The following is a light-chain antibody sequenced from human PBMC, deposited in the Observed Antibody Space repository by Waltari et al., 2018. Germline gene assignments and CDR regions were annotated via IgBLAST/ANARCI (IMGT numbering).Light chain of an antibody. CDR2: AAS. CDR1: QRISNY. J-gene: IGKJ4*01. Sequence: DIQMTQSPSSLSASAGDRVTITCRASQRISNYLNWYQQKPGKAPNLLIYAASSLQSGVPSRFSGSGSGTEFTLTINSLQPEDFATYYCQQAYSFPLTFGGGTKVEIK. CDR3: QQAYSFPLT. V-gene: IGKV1-39*01.